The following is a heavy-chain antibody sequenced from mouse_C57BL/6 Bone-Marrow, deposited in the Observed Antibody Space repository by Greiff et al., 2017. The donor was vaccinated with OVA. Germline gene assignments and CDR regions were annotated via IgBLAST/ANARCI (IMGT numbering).Heavy chain of an antibody. CDR2: IYPGNSDT. CDR1: GYTFTSYW. V-gene: IGHV1-5*01. D-gene: IGHD2-2*01. J-gene: IGHJ3*01. CDR3: TRRVYGYDWTWFAY. Sequence: EVQLQQSGTVLARPGASVKMSCKTSGYTFTSYWMHWVKQRPGQGLEWIGAIYPGNSDTSYNQKFKGKAKLTAVTSASTAYMELSSLTNEDSAVYYCTRRVYGYDWTWFAYWGQGTLVTVSA.